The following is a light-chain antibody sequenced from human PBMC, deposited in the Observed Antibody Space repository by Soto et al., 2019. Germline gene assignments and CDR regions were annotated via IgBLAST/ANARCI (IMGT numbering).Light chain of an antibody. J-gene: IGKJ2*02. CDR2: GAS. CDR3: QQYNNWPPCT. V-gene: IGKV3-15*01. CDR1: QSINSN. Sequence: EIVMTQSPATLSVSPGERATLSCRASQSINSNLAWYQQKPGQAPRLLIYGASTRATGIPDRFTGSGSGTDFTLTISSLQAEDFAMYYCQQYNNWPPCTFGQGTNLDIK.